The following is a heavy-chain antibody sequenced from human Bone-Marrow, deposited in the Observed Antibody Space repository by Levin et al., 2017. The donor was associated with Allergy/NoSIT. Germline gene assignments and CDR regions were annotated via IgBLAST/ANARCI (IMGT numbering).Heavy chain of an antibody. V-gene: IGHV3-30*18. CDR2: ISYDGSNK. CDR1: GFTFSSYG. J-gene: IGHJ4*02. CDR3: AKELSQTFDY. Sequence: QSGGSLRLSCAASGFTFSSYGMHWVRQAPGKGLEWVAVISYDGSNKYYADSVKGRFTISRDNSKNTLYLQMNSLRAEDTAVYYCAKELSQTFDYWGQGTLVTVSS. D-gene: IGHD2/OR15-2a*01.